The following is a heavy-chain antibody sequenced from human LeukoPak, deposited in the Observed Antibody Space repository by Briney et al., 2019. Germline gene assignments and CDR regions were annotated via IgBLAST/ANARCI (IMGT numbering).Heavy chain of an antibody. Sequence: GGSLRLSCAASGFTFSSYSMNWVRQAPGKGLEWVSYISSSSSTIYYADSVKGRFTISRDNAKNSLYLQMNSLRAEDTAVYYCARDQPVLSFVDSKHSFDYWGQGTLVTVSS. J-gene: IGHJ4*02. V-gene: IGHV3-48*04. D-gene: IGHD6-6*01. CDR2: ISSSSSTI. CDR1: GFTFSSYS. CDR3: ARDQPVLSFVDSKHSFDY.